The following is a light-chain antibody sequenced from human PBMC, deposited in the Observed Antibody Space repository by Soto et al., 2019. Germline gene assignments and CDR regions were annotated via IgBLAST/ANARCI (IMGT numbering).Light chain of an antibody. V-gene: IGKV3-20*01. CDR1: QSVSSSY. CDR3: PQYGSSPYT. J-gene: IGKJ2*01. CDR2: DAS. Sequence: EIVLTQSPGTLSLSPGERATLSCSASQSVSSSYLAWYQQKPGQAPRLLIYDASSRATGITDRFSGSGYGTGFTLTISRLEPEDFAVYFCPQYGSSPYTFGQGTELEIK.